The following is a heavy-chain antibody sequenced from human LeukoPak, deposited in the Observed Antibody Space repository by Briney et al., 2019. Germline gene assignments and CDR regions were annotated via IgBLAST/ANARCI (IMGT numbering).Heavy chain of an antibody. Sequence: ASVKVSCKASGYTFTSYDINWVRQATGQGLEWRGWISAYNGNTNYAQKLQGRVTMTTDTSTSTAYMELRSLRSDDTAVYYCASHSSSWYPDYWGQGTLVTVSS. D-gene: IGHD6-13*01. CDR3: ASHSSSWYPDY. V-gene: IGHV1-18*01. CDR2: ISAYNGNT. J-gene: IGHJ4*02. CDR1: GYTFTSYD.